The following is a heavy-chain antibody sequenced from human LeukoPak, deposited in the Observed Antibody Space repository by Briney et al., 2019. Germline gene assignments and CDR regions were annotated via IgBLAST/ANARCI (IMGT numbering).Heavy chain of an antibody. V-gene: IGHV4-4*07. J-gene: IGHJ5*02. CDR3: VREEVYTAMVT. Sequence: SETLSLTCTVSGGSISTDYWTWIRQPAGKGLEWIGLIYTSGSTNYNPSLKSRVTMSVDTSKNQFSLKLTSVTAADTAVYYCVREEVYTAMVTWGQGTLVTVSS. CDR1: GGSISTDY. D-gene: IGHD5-18*01. CDR2: IYTSGST.